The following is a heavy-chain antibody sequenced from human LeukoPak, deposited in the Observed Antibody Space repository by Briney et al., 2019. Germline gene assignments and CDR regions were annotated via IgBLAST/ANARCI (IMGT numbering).Heavy chain of an antibody. CDR2: IYPGDCET. V-gene: IGHV5-51*01. D-gene: IGHD3-3*01. Sequence: GESLQISCQGSGCIFTSNWIGWVRRLPGKGLEWMGIIYPGDCETRYSPSFQGQVTMSADESIRTAVLEWSSLKASDSAMYYCARASQKWGFCSGYACTVDSWGQGTLVTVSS. CDR1: GCIFTSNW. J-gene: IGHJ4*02. CDR3: ARASQKWGFCSGYACTVDS.